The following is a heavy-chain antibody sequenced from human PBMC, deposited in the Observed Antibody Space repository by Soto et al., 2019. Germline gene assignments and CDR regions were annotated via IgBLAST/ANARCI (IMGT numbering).Heavy chain of an antibody. CDR1: GGSISSHY. J-gene: IGHJ4*02. V-gene: IGHV4-4*07. Sequence: PSETLSLTCTVSGGSISSHYWSWIRQPAGKGLEWIGRIYLSGSTKINPSLKNRVTMSVDASKNQFSLNLKSVTAADTAAYYCAKELKPYNSGWYFALSGGQGTLVTVSS. CDR3: AKELKPYNSGWYFALS. CDR2: IYLSGST. D-gene: IGHD6-19*01.